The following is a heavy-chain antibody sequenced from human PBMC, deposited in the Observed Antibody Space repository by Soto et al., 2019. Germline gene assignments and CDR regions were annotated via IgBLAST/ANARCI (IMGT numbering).Heavy chain of an antibody. CDR2: ISGSGGST. CDR3: AKLRGMITFGGVVY. J-gene: IGHJ4*02. V-gene: IGHV3-23*01. Sequence: EVQLLESGGGLVQPGGSLRLSCAASGFTFSSYAMSWVRQAPGKGLEWVSAISGSGGSTYYADSVKGRFTISRDNSENTLYLQMNSLRAEDTAVYYCAKLRGMITFGGVVYWGQGTLVTVSS. CDR1: GFTFSSYA. D-gene: IGHD3-16*01.